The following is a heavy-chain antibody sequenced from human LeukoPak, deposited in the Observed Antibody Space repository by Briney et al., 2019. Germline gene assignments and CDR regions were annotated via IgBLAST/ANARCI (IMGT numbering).Heavy chain of an antibody. D-gene: IGHD3-10*01. CDR3: ARTNYYGSGNYAKLDY. CDR2: IYHSGST. CDR1: GYSISSGYS. Sequence: SETLSLTCAVSGYSISSGYSWGWIRQPPGKGLEWIGYIYHSGSTYYNPSLKSRVTISVDTSKNQFSLKLSSVTAADTAVYYCARTNYYGSGNYAKLDYRGQGTLVTVSS. V-gene: IGHV4-38-2*01. J-gene: IGHJ4*02.